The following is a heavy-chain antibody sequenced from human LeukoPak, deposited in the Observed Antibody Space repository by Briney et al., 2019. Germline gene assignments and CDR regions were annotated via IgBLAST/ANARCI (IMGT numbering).Heavy chain of an antibody. CDR2: INPSGGST. CDR3: ARDSLYYYDSTGYYPGFDY. Sequence: SVKVSCKASGYTFTSYYMHWVRQAPGQGLEWMGIINPSGGSTSYAQKFQGRVTITRDTSTSTVYMELSSLRSEDTAVYYCARDSLYYYDSTGYYPGFDYWGQGTLVSV. CDR1: GYTFTSYY. V-gene: IGHV1-46*01. J-gene: IGHJ4*02. D-gene: IGHD3-22*01.